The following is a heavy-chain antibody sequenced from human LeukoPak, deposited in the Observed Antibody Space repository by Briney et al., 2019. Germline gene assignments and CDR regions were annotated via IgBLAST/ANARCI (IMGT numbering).Heavy chain of an antibody. V-gene: IGHV3-23*01. CDR2: ISGSGGST. D-gene: IGHD4-11*01. CDR1: GFTFSSYA. CDR3: AKDDYSNYGFDP. J-gene: IGHJ5*02. Sequence: GGSLRLSCAASGFTFSSYAMSWVRQAPGTGLDLVSAISGSGGSTYYADSVKGRFTISRDNSKNTLYLQMNSLRAEDTAVYYCAKDDYSNYGFDPWGQGTLVTVSS.